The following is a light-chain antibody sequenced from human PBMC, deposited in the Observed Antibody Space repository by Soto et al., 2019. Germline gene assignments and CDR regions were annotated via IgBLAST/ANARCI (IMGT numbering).Light chain of an antibody. CDR2: GAS. J-gene: IGKJ1*01. CDR1: QSVSSN. V-gene: IGKV3-15*01. CDR3: QQYNNWPPWT. Sequence: EILMTQSPATLSVSPGERDTLYCRASQSVSSNLAWYQQKPGQATRLIIYGASTRATGIPARFSGSGSGTEFTLTISSLQSEDFAVYYCQQYNNWPPWTFGQGTKVDIK.